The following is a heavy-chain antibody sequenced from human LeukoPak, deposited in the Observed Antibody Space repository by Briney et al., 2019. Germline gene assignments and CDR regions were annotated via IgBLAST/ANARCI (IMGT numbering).Heavy chain of an antibody. D-gene: IGHD3-22*01. J-gene: IGHJ4*02. V-gene: IGHV3-7*03. CDR2: ISPDGSRK. CDR3: ATPLDYFDSSGYHQGGD. CDR1: GFTFSSHW. Sequence: GGSLRLSCAASGFTFSSHWMTWVRQAPGKGLEWVANISPDGSRKNCVDSLKGRFIISRDNAKNSPYLQMNSLRAEDTAVYYCATPLDYFDSSGYHQGGDWGQGTPVTVSS.